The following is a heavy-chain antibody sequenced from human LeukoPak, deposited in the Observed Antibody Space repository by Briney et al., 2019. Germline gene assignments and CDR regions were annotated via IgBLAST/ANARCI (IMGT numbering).Heavy chain of an antibody. CDR3: ARARMGYCSGGSCYSVWFDP. D-gene: IGHD2-15*01. CDR1: GYTFTGYY. Sequence: ASVKVSCKASGYTFTGYYMHWVRQAPGQGLEWMGWMNPNSGNTGYAQKFQGRVTITRNTSISTAYMELSSLRSEDTAVYYCARARMGYCSGGSCYSVWFDPWGQGTLVTVSS. J-gene: IGHJ5*02. V-gene: IGHV1-8*03. CDR2: MNPNSGNT.